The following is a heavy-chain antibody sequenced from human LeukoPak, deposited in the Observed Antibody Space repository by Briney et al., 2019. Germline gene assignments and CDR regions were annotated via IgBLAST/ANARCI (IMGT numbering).Heavy chain of an antibody. D-gene: IGHD6-13*01. CDR2: INSNGGGT. V-gene: IGHV3-23*01. CDR1: GFTFSSFV. Sequence: PGGSLRLSCAASGFTFSSFVMSWVRQAPGKGLEWVSSINSNGGGTYYADSVKGRFTISRDNSKNTLYLQMNSLRVEDTALYYCAKYSCRHSSSCLYYFFYMDVWGKGTTVTVSS. CDR3: AKYSCRHSSSCLYYFFYMDV. J-gene: IGHJ6*03.